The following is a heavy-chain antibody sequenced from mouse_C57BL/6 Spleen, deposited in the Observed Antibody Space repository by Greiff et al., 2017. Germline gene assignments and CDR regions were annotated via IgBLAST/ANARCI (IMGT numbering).Heavy chain of an antibody. CDR1: GFTFSDYY. D-gene: IGHD2-1*01. CDR2: INYDGSST. V-gene: IGHV5-16*01. J-gene: IGHJ4*01. Sequence: EVKVVESEGGLVQPGSSMKLSCTASGFTFSDYYMAWVRQVPEKGLEWVANINYDGSSTYYLDSLKSRFIISRDNAKNILYLQMSSLKSEDTATYYCAREGIYYGNFYAMDYWGQGTSVTVSS. CDR3: AREGIYYGNFYAMDY.